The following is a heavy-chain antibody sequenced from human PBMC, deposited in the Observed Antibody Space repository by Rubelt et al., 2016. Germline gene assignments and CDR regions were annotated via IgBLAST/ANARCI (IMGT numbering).Heavy chain of an antibody. CDR1: GGSFSGYY. CDR2: INHSGST. CDR3: ARGSPSKQQLVEDY. Sequence: QLQPQQWGAGLLKPSETLSLTCAVYGGSFSGYYWSWIRQPPGKGLEWIGEINHSGSTNYNPSRKSRVSISVDTSKNQFALKLSAVTAADTAVYYCARGSPSKQQLVEDYWGQGTLVTVSS. D-gene: IGHD6-13*01. V-gene: IGHV4-34*01. J-gene: IGHJ4*02.